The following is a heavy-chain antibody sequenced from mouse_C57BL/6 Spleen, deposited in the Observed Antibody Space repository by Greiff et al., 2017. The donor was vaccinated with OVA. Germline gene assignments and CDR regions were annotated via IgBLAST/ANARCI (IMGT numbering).Heavy chain of an antibody. D-gene: IGHD1-1*01. Sequence: VQLKESGPELVKPGDSVKISCKASGYSFTGYFMNWVMQSHGKSLEWIGRINPYNGDTFYNQKFKGKATLTVDKSSSTAHMELRSLTSEDSAVYYCARTSLLRAMDYWGQGTSVTVSS. CDR1: GYSFTGYF. CDR2: INPYNGDT. V-gene: IGHV1-20*01. J-gene: IGHJ4*01. CDR3: ARTSLLRAMDY.